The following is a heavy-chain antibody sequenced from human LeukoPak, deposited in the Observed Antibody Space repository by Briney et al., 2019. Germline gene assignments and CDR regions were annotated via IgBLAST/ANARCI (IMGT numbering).Heavy chain of an antibody. V-gene: IGHV3-23*01. Sequence: GGSLRLSCPASGFTFSSYAMSWVRQGPGKGLEWVSVISGSGGSTYYADSVKGRFTISRDNSKNTLYLQMNGLRGENTAVYYCSKPFRGESEGEKYQKVRRSWGKGTTVTVSS. J-gene: IGHJ6*04. CDR1: GFTFSSYA. CDR2: ISGSGGST. CDR3: SKPFRGESEGEKYQKVRRS. D-gene: IGHD3-10*01.